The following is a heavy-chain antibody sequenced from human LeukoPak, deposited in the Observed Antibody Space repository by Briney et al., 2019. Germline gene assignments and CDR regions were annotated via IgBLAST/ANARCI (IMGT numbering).Heavy chain of an antibody. CDR2: FDPEDGET. V-gene: IGHV1-24*01. D-gene: IGHD3-3*01. CDR3: AIGLDLIFGVINH. Sequence: ASVKVSCKISGHTLTELSMHWVRQAPGEGLEWMGGFDPEDGETIYAQKFQGRVTMTEGTSTDTAYMEVSSLRSEDTAVYYCAIGLDLIFGVINHWGQGTLVTVSS. CDR1: GHTLTELS. J-gene: IGHJ5*02.